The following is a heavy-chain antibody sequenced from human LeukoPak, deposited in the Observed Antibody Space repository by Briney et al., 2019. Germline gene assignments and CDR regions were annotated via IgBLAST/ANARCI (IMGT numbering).Heavy chain of an antibody. CDR3: AREDSGISDDAFDI. CDR2: IYYSGST. V-gene: IGHV4-34*11. CDR1: GGSFSGYY. D-gene: IGHD1-26*01. Sequence: PSETLSLTCAVYGGSFSGYYWSWIRQPPGKGLEWIGYIYYSGSTNYNPSLKSRVTMSVDTSRNQFSLRLSSVTAADTAMYYCAREDSGISDDAFDIWGQGTMVTISS. J-gene: IGHJ3*02.